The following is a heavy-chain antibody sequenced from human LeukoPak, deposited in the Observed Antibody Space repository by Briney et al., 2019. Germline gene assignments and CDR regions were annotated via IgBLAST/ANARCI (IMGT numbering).Heavy chain of an antibody. CDR3: AKGPAVDRRSYYYYGMDV. V-gene: IGHV3-23*01. CDR2: ISGSGGST. D-gene: IGHD5-12*01. J-gene: IGHJ6*04. CDR1: GFTFSSYA. Sequence: PGGSLRLSCAASGFTFSSYAMSWVRQAPGKGLEWVSAISGSGGSTYYADSVKGRFTISRDNSKNTLYLQMNSLRAEDTAVYYCAKGPAVDRRSYYYYGMDVWGKGTTVTVSS.